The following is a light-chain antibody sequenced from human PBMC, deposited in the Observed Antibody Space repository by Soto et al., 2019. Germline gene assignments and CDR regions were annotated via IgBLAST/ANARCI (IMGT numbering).Light chain of an antibody. Sequence: EIVITQSPATLSVSPGERASLSCRAIQSVSNNLAWYQQKFGQAPRLLVYGASIRATGIPARFSGSGSGTEFTLTISSLQPDDFATYYCQQYNSFTWTFGQGTKVDIK. V-gene: IGKV3-15*01. CDR1: QSVSNN. CDR3: QQYNSFTWT. CDR2: GAS. J-gene: IGKJ1*01.